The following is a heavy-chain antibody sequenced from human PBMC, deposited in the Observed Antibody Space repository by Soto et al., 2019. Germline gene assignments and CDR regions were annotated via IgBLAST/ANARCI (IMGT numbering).Heavy chain of an antibody. D-gene: IGHD5-12*01. Sequence: GGSLRLSCAASGFTFSSYWMSWVRQAPGKGLEWVANIKQDGSEKYYVDSVKGRFTISRDNAKNSLYLQMNSLRAEDTAVHYCARVLRDGYNYRFDYWGQGTLVTVSS. CDR1: GFTFSSYW. CDR2: IKQDGSEK. J-gene: IGHJ4*02. CDR3: ARVLRDGYNYRFDY. V-gene: IGHV3-7*01.